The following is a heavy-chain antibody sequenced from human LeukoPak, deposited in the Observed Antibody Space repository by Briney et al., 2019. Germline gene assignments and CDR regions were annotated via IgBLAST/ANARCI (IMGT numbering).Heavy chain of an antibody. Sequence: SETLSLTCAVYGWSFNDYYWDWVRQPPGKGLEWIGEINARGDTNYNPSLKSRVTISVDSSKNQFSLTLTSMIAADTAIYYCARGQVPAARGYNWFDPWGQGTLVTVSS. CDR3: ARGQVPAARGYNWFDP. CDR2: INARGDT. J-gene: IGHJ5*02. CDR1: GWSFNDYY. D-gene: IGHD2-2*01. V-gene: IGHV4-34*01.